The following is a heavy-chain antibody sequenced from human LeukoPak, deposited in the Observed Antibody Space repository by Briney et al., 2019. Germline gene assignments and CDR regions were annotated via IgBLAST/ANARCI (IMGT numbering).Heavy chain of an antibody. V-gene: IGHV4-34*01. CDR3: ARALYRSSASCKNWFDP. D-gene: IGHD2-2*01. J-gene: IGHJ5*02. CDR1: GGSFSGYY. CDR2: INHSGST. Sequence: PSETLSLACAVYGGSFSGYYWSWIRQPPGKGLEWFGEINHSGSTNYNPSLKSRVTISVDTSKNQFSLKLSTVTAADTAVYYCARALYRSSASCKNWFDPWGQGTLVTVSS.